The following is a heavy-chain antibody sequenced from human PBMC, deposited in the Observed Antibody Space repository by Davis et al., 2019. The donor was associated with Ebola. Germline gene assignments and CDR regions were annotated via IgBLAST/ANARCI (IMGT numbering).Heavy chain of an antibody. CDR3: ASPGGGYDRYYYYYYMDV. CDR1: GGSISSSSYY. Sequence: PSETLSLTCTVSGGSISSSSYYWGWIRQPPGKGLEWIGSIYYSGSTYYNPSLKSRVTISVDTSKNQFSLKLSSVTAADTAVYYCASPGGGYDRYYYYYYMDVWGKGTTVTVSS. V-gene: IGHV4-39*07. CDR2: IYYSGST. D-gene: IGHD5-12*01. J-gene: IGHJ6*03.